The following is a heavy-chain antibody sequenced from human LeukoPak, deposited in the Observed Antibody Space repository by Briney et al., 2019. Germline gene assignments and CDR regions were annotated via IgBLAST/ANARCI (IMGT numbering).Heavy chain of an antibody. J-gene: IGHJ4*02. D-gene: IGHD6-19*01. CDR1: GFTFSSYG. CDR3: ARWSYSSGWLIDY. Sequence: SGGSLRLSCAASGFTFSSYGMHWVRQAPGKGLEWVAFIRYDGSNKYYADSVKGRFTISRDNSKNTLYLQMNSLRAEDTAVYYCARWSYSSGWLIDYWGQGTLVTVSS. V-gene: IGHV3-30*02. CDR2: IRYDGSNK.